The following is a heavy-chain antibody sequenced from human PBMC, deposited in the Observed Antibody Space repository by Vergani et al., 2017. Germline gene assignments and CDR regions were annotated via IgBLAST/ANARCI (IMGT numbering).Heavy chain of an antibody. V-gene: IGHV3-21*01. CDR1: GFSFSTYS. CDR3: ARVKVGPYDSSGYYPGIFDY. D-gene: IGHD3-22*01. J-gene: IGHJ4*02. CDR2: ISSSSSYI. Sequence: EVQLVESGGGLVKPGGSLRLSCAASGFSFSTYSMNWVRQAPGKGLEWVSSISSSSSYIYYADSVKGRFTISRDNAKNSLYLQMNSLRAEDTAVYYCARVKVGPYDSSGYYPGIFDYWGQGTLVTVSS.